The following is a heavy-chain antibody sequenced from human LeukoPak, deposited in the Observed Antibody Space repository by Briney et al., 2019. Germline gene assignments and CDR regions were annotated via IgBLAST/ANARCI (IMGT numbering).Heavy chain of an antibody. CDR1: GFTFSNAW. CDR3: ARNEAGRYYYGMDV. D-gene: IGHD3-10*01. CDR2: IKQDGSEK. J-gene: IGHJ6*02. Sequence: GGSLRLSCAASGFTFSNAWMSWVRQAPGKGLEWVANIKQDGSEKYYVDSVKGRFTISRDNAKNSLYLQMNSLRAEDTAVYYCARNEAGRYYYGMDVWGQGTTVTVSS. V-gene: IGHV3-7*01.